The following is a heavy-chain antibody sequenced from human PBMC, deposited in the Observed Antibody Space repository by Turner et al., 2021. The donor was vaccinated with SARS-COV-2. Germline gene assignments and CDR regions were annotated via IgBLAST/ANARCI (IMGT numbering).Heavy chain of an antibody. CDR2: ISGSGSRT. V-gene: IGHV3-23*01. J-gene: IGHJ5*02. D-gene: IGHD3-10*01. CDR3: AKDAMLRDDQVPNYWFDP. CDR1: GFTFSSYV. Sequence: EVQLLESGGDLVQPGGSLRLSCGASGFTFSSYVMSLVRQAPGKGLEWVSAISGSGSRTYYADSVKGRFTISRDNSKNTVYLQMNSLRADDTALYYCAKDAMLRDDQVPNYWFDPWGQGTLVTVSS.